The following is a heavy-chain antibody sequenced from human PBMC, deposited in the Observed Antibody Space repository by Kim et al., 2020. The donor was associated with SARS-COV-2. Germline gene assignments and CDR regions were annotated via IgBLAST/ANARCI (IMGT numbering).Heavy chain of an antibody. CDR3: ARGRLLSTPGPGFDY. D-gene: IGHD1-1*01. V-gene: IGHV1-46*01. CDR1: GYTFSDYY. CDR2: INPSAGST. Sequence: ASVKVSCKASGYTFSDYYMYWVRQAPGQGPEWMGIINPSAGSTSFAEMFRGRLTMTRDTSTSTVYMELSGLRSEDTALYYCARGRLLSTPGPGFDYWGQGTLVTVSS. J-gene: IGHJ4*02.